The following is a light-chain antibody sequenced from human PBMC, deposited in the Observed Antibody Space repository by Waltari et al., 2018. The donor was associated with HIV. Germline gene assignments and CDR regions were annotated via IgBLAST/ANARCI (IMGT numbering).Light chain of an antibody. CDR3: QKYNSVPPWT. J-gene: IGKJ1*01. V-gene: IGKV1-27*01. Sequence: DFQMTQSPASLSASVGDRVPIPCRASQGISNYLAWYQQKPGKVPKFLIYGASTLQSGVPSRFSGSGSGTDFTLTISSLQPEDVATYYCQKYNSVPPWTFGQGTKVEIK. CDR1: QGISNY. CDR2: GAS.